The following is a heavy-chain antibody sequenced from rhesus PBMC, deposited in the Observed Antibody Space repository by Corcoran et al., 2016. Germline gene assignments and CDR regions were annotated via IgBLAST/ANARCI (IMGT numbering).Heavy chain of an antibody. CDR2: ISSSGGTT. Sequence: QLQLQESGPGLVKPSETLSLSCAVSVGSFRSTWWSWIRQPPGQGLEWIGRISSSGGTTNYNPSFKGRVTISTDTSKNQFSLKLTSVASADTAVYYCAGRHRSTQTFEYWGQGVLVTVSS. V-gene: IGHV4-173*01. D-gene: IGHD1-44*02. CDR1: VGSFRSTW. CDR3: AGRHRSTQTFEY. J-gene: IGHJ4*01.